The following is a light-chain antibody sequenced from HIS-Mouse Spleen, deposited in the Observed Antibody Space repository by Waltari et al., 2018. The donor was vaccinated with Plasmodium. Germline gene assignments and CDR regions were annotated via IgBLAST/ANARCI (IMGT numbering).Light chain of an antibody. CDR1: QSISSY. J-gene: IGKJ1*01. CDR3: QQSYSTPWT. V-gene: IGKV1-39*01. Sequence: DIQLPHSPSSLSASVGTGVTITCRASQSISSYLNWYQQKPGKAPKLLIYAASSLQSGVPSRFSGSGSGTDFTLTISSLQPEDFATYYCQQSYSTPWTFGQGTKVEIK. CDR2: AAS.